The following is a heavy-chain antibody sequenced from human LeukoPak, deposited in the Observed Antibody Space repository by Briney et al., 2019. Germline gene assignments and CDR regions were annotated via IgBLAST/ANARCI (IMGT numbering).Heavy chain of an antibody. CDR3: ARTYYDYVWGSYRYGLDY. J-gene: IGHJ4*02. V-gene: IGHV5-51*01. CDR2: IYPGDSDT. D-gene: IGHD3-16*02. CDR1: GYSFTSYG. Sequence: GESLKISCKGSGYSFTSYGIGWVRQMPGKGLEWIGIIYPGDSDTRYSPSFQGQVTISADKSISTAYLQRSSLKASDTAMYYCARTYYDYVWGSYRYGLDYWGQGTLVTVSS.